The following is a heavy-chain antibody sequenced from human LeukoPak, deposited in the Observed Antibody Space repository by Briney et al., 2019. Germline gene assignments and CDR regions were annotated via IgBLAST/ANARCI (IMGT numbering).Heavy chain of an antibody. J-gene: IGHJ4*02. CDR3: ARKRGYYFDY. CDR1: GGFISSSSCY. V-gene: IGHV4-39*01. D-gene: IGHD3-16*01. CDR2: IYYSGST. Sequence: PSETLSLTCTVSGGFISSSSCYWDWIRQPPGKGLEWIGSIYYSGSTNYNPSLKSRVAISVDTSKNQFSLKLSSVTAADTAVFYCARKRGYYFDYWGQGTLVTVSS.